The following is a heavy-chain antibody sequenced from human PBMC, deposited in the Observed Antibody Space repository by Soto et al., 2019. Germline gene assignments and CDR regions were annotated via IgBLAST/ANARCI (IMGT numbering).Heavy chain of an antibody. Sequence: QLVESGGGVVQPGRSLRLSCAASGFTFSSYPMHWVRQAPGKGLEWVAVISFDGSKKYYADSVKGRFFISKDNCKNMLARQMNSMRGEDAAVYYCARLPGPLVAVLYHYPVDGREPVSDADVWGQGSAVTVSS. J-gene: IGHJ6*02. V-gene: IGHV3-30-3*01. CDR3: ARLPGPLVAVLYHYPVDGREPVSDADV. CDR1: GFTFSSYP. D-gene: IGHD2-15*01. CDR2: ISFDGSKK.